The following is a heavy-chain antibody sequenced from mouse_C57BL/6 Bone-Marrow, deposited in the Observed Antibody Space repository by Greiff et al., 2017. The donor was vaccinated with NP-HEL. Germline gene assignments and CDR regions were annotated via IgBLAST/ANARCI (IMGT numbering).Heavy chain of an antibody. CDR1: GYTFTSYW. Sequence: QVQLQQSGAELVKPGASVKLSRKASGYTFTSYWMQWVKQRPGQGLEWIGELDPSDSYTNYNQKFKGKATLTVDTSSSTAYMQLSSLTSEDSAVYYCASSYGYDEGGYAMDYWGQGTSVTVSS. CDR2: LDPSDSYT. D-gene: IGHD2-2*01. V-gene: IGHV1-50*01. J-gene: IGHJ4*01. CDR3: ASSYGYDEGGYAMDY.